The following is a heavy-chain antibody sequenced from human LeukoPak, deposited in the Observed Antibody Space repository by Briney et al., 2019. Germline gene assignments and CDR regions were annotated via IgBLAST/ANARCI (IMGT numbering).Heavy chain of an antibody. CDR1: GFTFSSYA. D-gene: IGHD3-3*01. CDR3: AFPYDFWSGYLDYYGMDV. V-gene: IGHV3-23*01. Sequence: GGSLRLSCAASGFTFSSYAMSWVRQAPGKGLEGVSAISGSGGSTYYADSVKGRFTISRDNSKNTLYLQTNSLRAEDTAVYYCAFPYDFWSGYLDYYGMDVWGQGTTVTVSS. CDR2: ISGSGGST. J-gene: IGHJ6*02.